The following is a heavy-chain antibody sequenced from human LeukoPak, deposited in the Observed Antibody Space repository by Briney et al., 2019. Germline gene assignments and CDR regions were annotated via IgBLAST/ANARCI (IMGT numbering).Heavy chain of an antibody. CDR2: ISYDGSNK. CDR3: ARARSYYCSSTSCYHDAFDI. D-gene: IGHD2-2*01. J-gene: IGHJ3*02. Sequence: GGSLRLSCAASGFTFSSYAMHWVRQAPGKGLEWVAVISYDGSNKYYADSVKGRFTISRDNSKNTLYLQMNSLRAEDTAVYYCARARSYYCSSTSCYHDAFDIWGQGTMVTVSS. CDR1: GFTFSSYA. V-gene: IGHV3-30-3*01.